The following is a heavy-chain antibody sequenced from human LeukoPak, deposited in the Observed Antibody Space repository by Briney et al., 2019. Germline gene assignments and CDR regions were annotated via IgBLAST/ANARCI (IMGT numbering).Heavy chain of an antibody. CDR2: INPSGGST. V-gene: IGHV1-46*01. CDR3: ARGEEDRGAMVPRGFDY. CDR1: GYTFTSYY. Sequence: GASVKVSCKASGYTFTSYYMHCVRQAPGQGLEWMGIINPSGGSTSYAQKFQGRVTMTRDMPTSTVYMELSSLRSEDTAVYYCARGEEDRGAMVPRGFDYWGQGTLVTVSS. D-gene: IGHD3-10*01. J-gene: IGHJ4*02.